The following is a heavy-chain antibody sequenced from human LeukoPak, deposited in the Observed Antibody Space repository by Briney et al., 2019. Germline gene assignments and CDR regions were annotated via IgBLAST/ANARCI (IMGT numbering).Heavy chain of an antibody. CDR3: ARHDSSGYPLRY. V-gene: IGHV4-59*08. J-gene: IGHJ4*02. Sequence: SETLSLTCTVSGGSIGSYYWSWIRQPPGKGLEWIGYIYYSGSTNYNPSLKSRVTISVDTSKNQFSLKLSSVTAADTAVYYCARHDSSGYPLRYWGQGTLVTVSS. D-gene: IGHD3-22*01. CDR1: GGSIGSYY. CDR2: IYYSGST.